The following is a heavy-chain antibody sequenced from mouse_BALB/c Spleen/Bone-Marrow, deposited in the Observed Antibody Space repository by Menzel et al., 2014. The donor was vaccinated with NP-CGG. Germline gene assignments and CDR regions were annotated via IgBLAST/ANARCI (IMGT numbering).Heavy chain of an antibody. J-gene: IGHJ4*01. V-gene: IGHV2-2*02. CDR3: ARNPIRRNTMDY. CDR2: IWSGGTT. D-gene: IGHD2-12*01. Sequence: VQLQQSGPGLVQPSQSLPITCTVSGFSLTSYGVHWVRQSPGKGLEWLGVIWSGGTTDYNAPFTSRLSISKDNSKSQVYFKMNSLQANDTAIYYCARNPIRRNTMDYWGQGATAAVSS. CDR1: GFSLTSYG.